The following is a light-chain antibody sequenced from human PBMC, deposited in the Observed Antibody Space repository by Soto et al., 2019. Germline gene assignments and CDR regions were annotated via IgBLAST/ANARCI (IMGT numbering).Light chain of an antibody. CDR3: QQSFSAPLT. CDR2: AAS. Sequence: DIQMTQSPSSLSASVGYRVSITCRASQSISNSLNWYQQRPGKAPRLLIYAASNLHSGVPSRFSGSGSGSDFTLSIGSLQREDFATYYCQQSFSAPLTFGGGTKVDIK. J-gene: IGKJ4*01. V-gene: IGKV1-39*01. CDR1: QSISNS.